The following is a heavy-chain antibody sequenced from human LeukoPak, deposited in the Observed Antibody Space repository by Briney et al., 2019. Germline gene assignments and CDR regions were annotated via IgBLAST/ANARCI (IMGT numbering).Heavy chain of an antibody. CDR1: GGSISSSSYY. CDR2: IYYSGST. J-gene: IGHJ4*02. Sequence: NPSETLSLTCTVSGGSISSSSYYWGWIRQPPGKGLEWIGTIYYSGSTYYNPSLKSRVTISIDTSKNQFSLKLSSVTAADTAVYYCASLGAYCGGDCYPTFDYWGKGTLVTVSS. CDR3: ASLGAYCGGDCYPTFDY. D-gene: IGHD2-21*02. V-gene: IGHV4-39*01.